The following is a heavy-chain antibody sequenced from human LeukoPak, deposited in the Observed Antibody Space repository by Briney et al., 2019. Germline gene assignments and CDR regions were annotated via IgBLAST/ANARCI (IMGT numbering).Heavy chain of an antibody. V-gene: IGHV4-34*01. J-gene: IGHJ4*02. D-gene: IGHD3-22*01. CDR2: ISHSGSA. Sequence: SETLSLTCAVYGGSFSGYYWSWIRQPPGKGLEWIGEISHSGSANYHPSLKSRVTISVDTSKSQFSLKLNSVTAADTALYYCTRRVGTNPYYYDSSGYFDYWGQGTLAIVSS. CDR3: TRRVGTNPYYYDSSGYFDY. CDR1: GGSFSGYY.